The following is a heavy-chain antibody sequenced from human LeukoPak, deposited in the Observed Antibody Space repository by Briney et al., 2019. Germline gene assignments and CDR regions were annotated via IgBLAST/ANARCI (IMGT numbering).Heavy chain of an antibody. J-gene: IGHJ6*03. V-gene: IGHV1-2*02. CDR1: GYTFTGYY. CDR3: ASLGRGKGECYDILPGYYNDGCSYYMDV. D-gene: IGHD3-9*01. CDR2: INPNSGGT. Sequence: ASVKASCKASGYTFTGYYMHWVRQAPGQGLEWMGWINPNSGGTNYAQKFQGRVTMTRDTSISTAYMELSRLRSDDTAVYYCASLGRGKGECYDILPGYYNDGCSYYMDVWGKGTPVTVSS.